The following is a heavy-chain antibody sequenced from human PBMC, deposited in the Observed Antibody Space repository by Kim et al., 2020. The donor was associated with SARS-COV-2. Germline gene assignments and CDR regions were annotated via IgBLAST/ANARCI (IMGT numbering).Heavy chain of an antibody. Sequence: ADSLKGRFTTSRENANSTLNLQMNTLRAEDTAVYYCACPQNTMIGDYFDYWGQGTLVTVSS. D-gene: IGHD3-22*01. CDR3: ACPQNTMIGDYFDY. J-gene: IGHJ4*02. V-gene: IGHV3-30*01.